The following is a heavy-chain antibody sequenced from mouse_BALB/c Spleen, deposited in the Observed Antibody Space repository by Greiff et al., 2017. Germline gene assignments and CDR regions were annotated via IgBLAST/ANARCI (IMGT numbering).Heavy chain of an antibody. CDR3: ARIGGYDYDGYYYAMDY. Sequence: VQLQQSGAELAKPGASVKMSCKASGYTFTSYWMHWVKQRPGQGLEWIGYINPSTGYTEYNQKFKDKATLTADKSSSTAYMQLSSLTSEDSAVYYCARIGGYDYDGYYYAMDYWGQGTSVTVSS. CDR2: INPSTGYT. V-gene: IGHV1-7*01. D-gene: IGHD2-4*01. CDR1: GYTFTSYW. J-gene: IGHJ4*01.